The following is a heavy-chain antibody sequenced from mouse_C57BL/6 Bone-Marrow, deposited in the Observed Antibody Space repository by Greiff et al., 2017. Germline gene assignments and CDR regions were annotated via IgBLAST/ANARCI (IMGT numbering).Heavy chain of an antibody. Sequence: QVQLKQPGAELVKPGASVKLSCKASGYTFTSYWMHWVKQRPGQGLEWIGMIHPNSGSTNYNEKFKSKATLTVDKSSSTAYMQLSSLTSEDSAVYYCARRVHGYFYAMDYWGQGTSVTVSS. CDR1: GYTFTSYW. V-gene: IGHV1-64*01. J-gene: IGHJ4*01. D-gene: IGHD1-2*01. CDR3: ARRVHGYFYAMDY. CDR2: IHPNSGST.